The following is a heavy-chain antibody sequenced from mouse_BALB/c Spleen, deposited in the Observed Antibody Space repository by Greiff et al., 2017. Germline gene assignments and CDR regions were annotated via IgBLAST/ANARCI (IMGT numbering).Heavy chain of an antibody. V-gene: IGHV3-8*02. D-gene: IGHD2-10*01. Sequence: EVQVVESGPSLVKPSQTLSLTCSVTGDSITSGYWNWIRKFPGNKLEYMGYISYSGSTYYNPSLKSRISITRDTSKNQYYLQLNSVTTEDTATYYCARSAYYGKEDWYFDVWGAGTTVTVSS. CDR3: ARSAYYGKEDWYFDV. CDR2: ISYSGST. CDR1: GDSITSGY. J-gene: IGHJ1*01.